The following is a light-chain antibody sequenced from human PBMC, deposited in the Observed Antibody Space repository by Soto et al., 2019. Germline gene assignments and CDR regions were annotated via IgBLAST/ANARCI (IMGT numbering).Light chain of an antibody. Sequence: QSALTQPASVSGSPGQSITISCTGTSSDVGSHNFVSWYQQRPGKAPKLMIFEVTKWPSGVSNRFSASKSGNTASLTISGVQPEDEADYYCCSYAGSTTWVFGGGTKLPVL. J-gene: IGLJ3*02. V-gene: IGLV2-23*02. CDR1: SSDVGSHNF. CDR2: EVT. CDR3: CSYAGSTTWV.